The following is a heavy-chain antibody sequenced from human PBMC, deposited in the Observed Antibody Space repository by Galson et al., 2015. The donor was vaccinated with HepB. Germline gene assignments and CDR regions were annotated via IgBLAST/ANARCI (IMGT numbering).Heavy chain of an antibody. CDR2: IYYRSKWYN. CDR3: SRGSAMGV. Sequence: CATSGDSVSSDTAAWNWIRQSPSRGLEWLGRIYYRSKWYNDFAVSVKSRITINPDTSKNQFSLQLNSVTPEDTAVYFCSRGSAMGVWGQGTTVTVSS. CDR1: GDSVSSDTAA. V-gene: IGHV6-1*01. J-gene: IGHJ6*02.